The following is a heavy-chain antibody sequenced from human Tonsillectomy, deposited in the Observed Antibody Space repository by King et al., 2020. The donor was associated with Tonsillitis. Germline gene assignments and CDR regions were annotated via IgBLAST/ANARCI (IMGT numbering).Heavy chain of an antibody. CDR3: AKDLYTAVHDAFDI. Sequence: VQLVESGGGVVQPGRSLRLSCAASGFSFSSYGMHWVRQAPGKGLEWVALISFDGRNKYYADSVKGRFTISRDNSKNTLYVQMNSLRVEDTDVYSCAKDLYTAVHDAFDIWGQGTMVTVSS. CDR2: ISFDGRNK. D-gene: IGHD1-1*01. V-gene: IGHV3-30*18. CDR1: GFSFSSYG. J-gene: IGHJ3*02.